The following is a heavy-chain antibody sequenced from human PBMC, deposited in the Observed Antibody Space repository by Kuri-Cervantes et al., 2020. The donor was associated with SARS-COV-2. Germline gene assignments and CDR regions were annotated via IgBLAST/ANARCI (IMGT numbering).Heavy chain of an antibody. J-gene: IGHJ4*02. CDR3: ARGGYYYGSGYSL. Sequence: GSLRLSCTVSGGSISSYYWSWIRQPPGKGLEWIGTIYHSGSPYYNPSLKSRVTISLDTSKNLFSLRLSSVTAADTAVYYCARGGYYYGSGYSLWGQGTLVTVSS. CDR1: GGSISSYY. D-gene: IGHD3-10*01. CDR2: IYHSGSP. V-gene: IGHV4-59*08.